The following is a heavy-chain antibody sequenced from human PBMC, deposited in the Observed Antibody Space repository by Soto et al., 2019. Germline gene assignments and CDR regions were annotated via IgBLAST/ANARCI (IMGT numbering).Heavy chain of an antibody. J-gene: IGHJ6*02. CDR1: GFTFSSYD. Sequence: GGSLRLSCAASGFTFSSYDMHWVRQAPGKGLEWVAVISYDGNNKYYADSVKGRFTISRDNSKNTLYVQMNSLRGEDTAVYYCAKRAHRSGDYYGMDVWGQGTTVTVSS. D-gene: IGHD6-19*01. V-gene: IGHV3-30*18. CDR2: ISYDGNNK. CDR3: AKRAHRSGDYYGMDV.